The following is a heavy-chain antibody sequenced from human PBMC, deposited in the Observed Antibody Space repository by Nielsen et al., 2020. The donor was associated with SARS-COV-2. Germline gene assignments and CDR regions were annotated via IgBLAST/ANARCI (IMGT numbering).Heavy chain of an antibody. CDR1: GGSISSYY. V-gene: IGHV4-59*12. CDR3: ARATRRGLLDY. J-gene: IGHJ4*02. D-gene: IGHD5/OR15-5a*01. CDR2: IYYSGST. Sequence: SETLSLTCTVSGGSISSYYWSWIRQPPGKGLEWIGYIYYSGSTNYNPSLKSRVTISVDTSKNQFSLKLSSVTAADTAVYYCARATRRGLLDYWGQGTLVTVSS.